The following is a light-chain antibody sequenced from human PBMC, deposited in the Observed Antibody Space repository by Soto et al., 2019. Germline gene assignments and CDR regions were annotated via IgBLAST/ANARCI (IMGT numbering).Light chain of an antibody. CDR2: GN. CDR1: GSNIGAGFS. J-gene: IGLJ3*02. CDR3: QSYDSSLGAWV. Sequence: SVLTQPPSVSGAPGQRVTISCTGSGSNIGAGFSVHWYQQIPGAAPKLLFNGNTRPSGVPDRFSVSKSGASASLAITGVQAGDEADYYCQSYDSSLGAWVFGGGTKLTVL. V-gene: IGLV1-40*01.